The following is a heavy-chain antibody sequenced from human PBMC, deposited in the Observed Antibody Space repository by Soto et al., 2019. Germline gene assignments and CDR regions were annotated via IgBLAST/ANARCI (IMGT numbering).Heavy chain of an antibody. CDR1: GGSISSGDYY. CDR2: IYYSGST. V-gene: IGHV4-30-4*02. J-gene: IGHJ4*02. Sequence: PSETLSLTCTVSGGSISSGDYYWSWIRQPPGKGLEWIGYIYYSGSTYYNPSLKSRVTISVDKSKNQFSLKLTSVTAADTAVYYCARDRLVKGDYGDYLDYWGQGTLVTVSS. D-gene: IGHD4-17*01. CDR3: ARDRLVKGDYGDYLDY.